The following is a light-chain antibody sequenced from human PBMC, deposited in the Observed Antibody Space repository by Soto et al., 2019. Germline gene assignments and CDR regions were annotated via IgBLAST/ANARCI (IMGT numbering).Light chain of an antibody. CDR2: DAS. V-gene: IGKV3-11*01. J-gene: IGKJ3*01. Sequence: EIVLTQSPATLSLSPGXRATLSCRASQSVSSYLAWYQQKPGQAPRLLIYDASNRATGIPARFSGSGSGTDFTLTISSLEPEDFAVYYCQKRSNWPIFGPGTKVDIK. CDR1: QSVSSY. CDR3: QKRSNWPI.